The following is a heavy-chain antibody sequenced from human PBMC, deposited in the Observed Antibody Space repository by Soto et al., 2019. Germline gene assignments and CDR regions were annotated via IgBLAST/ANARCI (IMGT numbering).Heavy chain of an antibody. Sequence: QVQLVESGGGVVQPGRSLSLSCAASGVDLSNYAIHWVRQPPGKGLEWVSLISYDGRNKYYADSVKGRFTISRDNSRNTLYLQMNSLRTEDTAVYYCATHPEPPGIDYWGQGNLVTVSS. D-gene: IGHD6-13*01. CDR2: ISYDGRNK. CDR1: GVDLSNYA. V-gene: IGHV3-30-3*01. CDR3: ATHPEPPGIDY. J-gene: IGHJ4*02.